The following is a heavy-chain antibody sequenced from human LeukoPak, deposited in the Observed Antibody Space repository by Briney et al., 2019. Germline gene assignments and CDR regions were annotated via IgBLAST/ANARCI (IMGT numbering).Heavy chain of an antibody. CDR3: ATGGTYYYGNTTYHTFDY. CDR2: FDPEDGET. D-gene: IGHD3-10*01. CDR1: GYTLAEVS. J-gene: IGHJ4*02. Sequence: ASVKVPCKVSGYTLAEVSIHWVRLAPGKGLEWMGGFDPEDGETFYAQKFQGRVSMTEDTSTDTANMDLSSLRSEDTAVYYCATGGTYYYGNTTYHTFDYWGQGTLLTVSS. V-gene: IGHV1-24*01.